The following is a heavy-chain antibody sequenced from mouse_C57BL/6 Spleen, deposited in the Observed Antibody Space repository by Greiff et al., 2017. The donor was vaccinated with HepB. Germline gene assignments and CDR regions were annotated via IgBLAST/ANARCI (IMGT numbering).Heavy chain of an antibody. Sequence: EVQLQQSGAELVRPGASVKLSCTASGFHIKDAYMHWVKRRPERGLGWIGWIAPENGDTEYASKFQGKAPITADTSSNTAYLQLSSLTSEDTAVYYCTTRDYYGVFDYWGQGTTLTVSS. CDR3: TTRDYYGVFDY. V-gene: IGHV14-4*01. CDR1: GFHIKDAY. D-gene: IGHD1-2*01. CDR2: IAPENGDT. J-gene: IGHJ2*01.